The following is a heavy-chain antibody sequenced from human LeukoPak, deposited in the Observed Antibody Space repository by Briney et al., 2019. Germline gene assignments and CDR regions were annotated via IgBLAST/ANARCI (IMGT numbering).Heavy chain of an antibody. CDR2: ISSSSSYI. CDR1: GFTFSSYS. CDR3: ASLLFNEKSYCGGDCYSSTNYYYYFGMDV. J-gene: IGHJ6*02. D-gene: IGHD2-21*02. Sequence: PGGPLRLSCAASGFTFSSYSMNWVRQAPGKGLEWVSSISSSSSYIYYADSVKGRFTISRDNAKNSLYLQMNSLRAEDTAVYYCASLLFNEKSYCGGDCYSSTNYYYYFGMDVWGQGTTVTVSS. V-gene: IGHV3-21*01.